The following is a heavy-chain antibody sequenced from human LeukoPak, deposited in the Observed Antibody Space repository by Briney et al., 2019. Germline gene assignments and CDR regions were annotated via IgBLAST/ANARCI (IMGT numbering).Heavy chain of an antibody. CDR1: GFTFSNYG. CDR3: ANYGSVSYFAY. V-gene: IGHV3-30*18. D-gene: IGHD3-10*01. CDR2: ISYDGSNK. Sequence: GGSLRLSCAASGFTFSNYGMHWVRQARGKGLEWVAPISYDGSNKYYADSVKGRFTISRDNSKNTLYLQMISLRAEDTAVYYCANYGSVSYFAYWGQGTLVTVSS. J-gene: IGHJ4*02.